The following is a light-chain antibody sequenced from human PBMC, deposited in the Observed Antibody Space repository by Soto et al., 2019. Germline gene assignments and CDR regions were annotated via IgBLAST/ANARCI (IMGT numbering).Light chain of an antibody. CDR1: SSDVGSYNL. V-gene: IGLV2-23*01. CDR3: CSYAGSSTNWV. J-gene: IGLJ3*02. CDR2: EGS. Sequence: QSVLTQPASVSGSPGQSITISCTGTSSDVGSYNLVSWYQQHPGQAPKLLIYEGSKRPSGVSNRFSGSKSGNTASLTISGLQAEDEADYYCCSYAGSSTNWVFGGGTKLTVL.